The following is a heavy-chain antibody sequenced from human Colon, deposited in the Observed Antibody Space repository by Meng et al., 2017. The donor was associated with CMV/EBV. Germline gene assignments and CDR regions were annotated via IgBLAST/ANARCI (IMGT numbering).Heavy chain of an antibody. J-gene: IGHJ4*02. V-gene: IGHV3-21*01. D-gene: IGHD2-8*01. CDR3: SRSPRGNGASF. CDR1: GCTLNDYT. Sequence: GESLKISCAVSGCTLNDYTMNWVRQAPGEGLGWVSSISGSSDYTHYTELVKGRFTISRDNAQRSVYLQMDSLRVEDTAVYYCSRSPRGNGASFWGQGTLVTVSS. CDR2: ISGSSDYT.